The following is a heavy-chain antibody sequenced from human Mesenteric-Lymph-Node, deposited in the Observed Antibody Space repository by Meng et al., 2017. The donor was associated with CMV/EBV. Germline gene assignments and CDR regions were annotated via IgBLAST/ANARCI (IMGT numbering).Heavy chain of an antibody. J-gene: IGHJ4*02. CDR2: IYYSGST. V-gene: IGHV4-61*01. Sequence: GSLRLSCTVSGGSINAGSYYWAWIRQPPGKGLEWIGYIYYSGSTNYNPSLKSRVTISVDTSKNQFSLKLSSVTAADTAVYYCARRVEYYYDSSGYLGGWYFDYWGQGTLVTVSS. D-gene: IGHD3-22*01. CDR1: GGSINAGSYY. CDR3: ARRVEYYYDSSGYLGGWYFDY.